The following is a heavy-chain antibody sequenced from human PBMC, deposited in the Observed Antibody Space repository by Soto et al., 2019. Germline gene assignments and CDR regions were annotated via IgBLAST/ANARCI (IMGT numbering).Heavy chain of an antibody. CDR2: IYYSGST. V-gene: IGHV4-31*03. Sequence: ASQTLSLTCTVSGGSISSGGYYRSWVRQHPGKGLEWIGYIYYSGSTYYNPSLKSRVTISVDTSKNQFSLKLSSVTAADTAVYYCARDYYGSGVSFDYWGQGTLVTVSS. CDR3: ARDYYGSGVSFDY. CDR1: GGSISSGGYY. D-gene: IGHD3-10*01. J-gene: IGHJ4*02.